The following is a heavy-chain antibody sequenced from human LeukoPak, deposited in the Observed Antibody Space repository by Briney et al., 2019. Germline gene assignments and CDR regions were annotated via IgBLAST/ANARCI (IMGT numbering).Heavy chain of an antibody. D-gene: IGHD3-10*01. Sequence: PGGSLRLSCAASGFTFSSYDMHWVRRAPGKGLEWVAVIWYDGSNKYYADSVKGRFTISRDNSKNTLYLQMNSLRAEDTAVYYCARDQLTMVRGVTPRFGYWGQGTLVTVSS. V-gene: IGHV3-33*01. CDR3: ARDQLTMVRGVTPRFGY. CDR2: IWYDGSNK. J-gene: IGHJ4*02. CDR1: GFTFSSYD.